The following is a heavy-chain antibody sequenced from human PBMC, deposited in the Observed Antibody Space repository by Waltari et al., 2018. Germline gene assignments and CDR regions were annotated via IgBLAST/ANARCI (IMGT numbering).Heavy chain of an antibody. Sequence: EVQLVQSGAEVKKPGATVKISCKVSGYTFTDYYMHWVHQAPGKGVEGGGLVDPEGGETIDAEKCQGRVTITADTSTDTAYMELSSLRSEDTAVYYCATTGGGSMNYWGQGTLVTVSS. CDR1: GYTFTDYY. V-gene: IGHV1-69-2*01. CDR2: VDPEGGET. CDR3: ATTGGGSMNY. J-gene: IGHJ4*02. D-gene: IGHD2-15*01.